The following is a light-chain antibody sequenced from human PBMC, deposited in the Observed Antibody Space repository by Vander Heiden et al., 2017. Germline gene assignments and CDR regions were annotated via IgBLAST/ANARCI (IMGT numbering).Light chain of an antibody. CDR1: QRVSSY. CDR3: QQRSNWPPMYT. Sequence: EIVCTQPAATLSLSPGERATLSCRASQRVSSYLAWYQQKPGQAPRLLIYDASNRATGITARFSGSGSGTDFTITISSLEPEDVAVYYCQQRSNWPPMYTFGQGTKLEIK. CDR2: DAS. V-gene: IGKV3-11*01. J-gene: IGKJ2*01.